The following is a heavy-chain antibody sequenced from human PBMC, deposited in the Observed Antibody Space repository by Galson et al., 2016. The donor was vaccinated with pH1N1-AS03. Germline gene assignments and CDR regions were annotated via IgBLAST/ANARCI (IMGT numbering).Heavy chain of an antibody. Sequence: SLRLSCAASGFTFSSYSMTWVRQAPGKGLEWVSFIRNSGSYISYGDSVKGRFTVSRDNDKNSLYLQMNSLRAEDTAVYYCARGNYYDVDLKEYYFDSWGQGTLVTVSS. D-gene: IGHD3-22*01. V-gene: IGHV3-21*01. CDR3: ARGNYYDVDLKEYYFDS. CDR1: GFTFSSYS. CDR2: IRNSGSYI. J-gene: IGHJ4*02.